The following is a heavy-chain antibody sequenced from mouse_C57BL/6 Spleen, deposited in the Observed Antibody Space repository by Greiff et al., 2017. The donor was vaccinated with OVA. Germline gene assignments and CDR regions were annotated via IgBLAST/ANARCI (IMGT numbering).Heavy chain of an antibody. CDR1: GYTFTSYW. CDR3: APKAYDYEDWYFDV. V-gene: IGHV1-55*01. J-gene: IGHJ1*03. Sequence: QVQLQQSGAELVKPGASVKMSCKASGYTFTSYWITWVKQRPGQGLEWIGDIYPGSGSTNYNEKFKSKATLTVDTSSSTAYMQLSSLTSEDSAVYYCAPKAYDYEDWYFDVWGTGTTVTVSS. CDR2: IYPGSGST. D-gene: IGHD2-4*01.